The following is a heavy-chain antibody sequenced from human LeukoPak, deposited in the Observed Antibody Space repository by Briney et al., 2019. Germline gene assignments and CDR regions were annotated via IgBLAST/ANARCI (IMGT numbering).Heavy chain of an antibody. V-gene: IGHV3-30*18. Sequence: GGSLRLSCAASGITFRSHGMHWVHQAPGKGLEWVAVISYDGSHKYYADSVKGRFSISRDNSKNTLYLQMNSLRADDTAVYHCAKGARGDTVTSIVGLNWFDPWGQGTLVTVSS. D-gene: IGHD4-17*01. CDR1: GITFRSHG. J-gene: IGHJ5*02. CDR2: ISYDGSHK. CDR3: AKGARGDTVTSIVGLNWFDP.